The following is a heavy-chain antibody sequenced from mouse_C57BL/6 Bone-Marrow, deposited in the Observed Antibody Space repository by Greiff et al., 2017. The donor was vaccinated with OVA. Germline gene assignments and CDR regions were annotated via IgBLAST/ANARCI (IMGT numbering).Heavy chain of an antibody. D-gene: IGHD6-1*01. CDR3: TTLSCCSAFAY. CDR2: IDPENGDT. Sequence: VQLQQSGAELVRPGASVKLSCTASGFNIKDDYMHWVKQRPEQGLEWIGWIDPENGDTEYASKFQGKATLTADTSSNTAYLQLSILTSEDSSVYYCTTLSCCSAFAYWGQGTSVTVSS. J-gene: IGHJ4*01. CDR1: GFNIKDDY. V-gene: IGHV14-4*01.